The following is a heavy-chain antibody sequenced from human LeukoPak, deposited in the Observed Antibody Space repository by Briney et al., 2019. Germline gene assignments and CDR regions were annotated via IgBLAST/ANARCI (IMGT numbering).Heavy chain of an antibody. D-gene: IGHD5-12*01. CDR2: IRYDGSNK. J-gene: IGHJ4*02. CDR3: AKEVGDQGEIMAY. Sequence: GGSLRLSCAASGFTFSSYGMHWVRQAPGKGLEWVAFIRYDGSNKYYADSVKGRFTISRDNSKNALYLQMNSLRAEDTAVYYRAKEVGDQGEIMAYWGQGTLVTVSS. CDR1: GFTFSSYG. V-gene: IGHV3-30*02.